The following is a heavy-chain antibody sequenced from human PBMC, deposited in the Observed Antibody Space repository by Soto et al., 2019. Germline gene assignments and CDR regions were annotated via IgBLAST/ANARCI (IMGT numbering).Heavy chain of an antibody. V-gene: IGHV4-59*08. CDR1: GGSIRSYY. Sequence: SETLSLTCTVSGGSIRSYYWTWIRQPPGKGLEWIGYIYYSGSTYYNPSLKSRVTISVDTSKNQFSLKLSSVTAADTAVYYCARWVLLWFGDPIGFDYWGQGTLVTV. CDR3: ARWVLLWFGDPIGFDY. CDR2: IYYSGST. J-gene: IGHJ4*02. D-gene: IGHD3-10*01.